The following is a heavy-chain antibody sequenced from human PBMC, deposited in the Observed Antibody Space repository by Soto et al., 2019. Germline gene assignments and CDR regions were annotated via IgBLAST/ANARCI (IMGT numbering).Heavy chain of an antibody. Sequence: GGSLRLSCVVSGSTLSNHWMSWVRQAPGKGLEWVANIKQDGSEKYYVDSVKGRFTISRDNAKNSLYLQMNSLRAEDTAVYYCARSYQDSFDHSAQRTLVPVSA. J-gene: IGHJ4*02. V-gene: IGHV3-7*05. CDR1: GSTLSNHW. CDR2: IKQDGSEK. CDR3: ARSYQDSFDH. D-gene: IGHD2-2*01.